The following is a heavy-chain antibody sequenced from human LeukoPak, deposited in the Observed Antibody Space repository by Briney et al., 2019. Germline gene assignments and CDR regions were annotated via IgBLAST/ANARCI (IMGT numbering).Heavy chain of an antibody. CDR3: AREGQLVPSTWFDP. V-gene: IGHV3-21*01. Sequence: GGSLRLSCAASGFTFSSYSMNWVRQAPGKGLEWVSSISSSSSYIYYADSVRGRFTISRDNAKNSLYLQMNSLRAEDTAVYYCAREGQLVPSTWFDPWGQGTLVTVSS. D-gene: IGHD6-6*01. J-gene: IGHJ5*02. CDR2: ISSSSSYI. CDR1: GFTFSSYS.